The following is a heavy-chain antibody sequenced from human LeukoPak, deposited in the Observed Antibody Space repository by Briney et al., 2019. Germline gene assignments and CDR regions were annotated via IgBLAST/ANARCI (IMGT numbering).Heavy chain of an antibody. V-gene: IGHV4-61*02. D-gene: IGHD2-15*01. CDR2: IYTSGST. CDR3: ARDEHGGAFDI. Sequence: SQTLSLTCTVSGGSISSGSYYWSWIRQPAGKGLEWIGRIYTSGSTNYNPSLKSRVTISVDTSKNQFSLKLSSVTAADTAVYYCARDEHGGAFDIWGQGTMVTVSS. CDR1: GGSISSGSYY. J-gene: IGHJ3*02.